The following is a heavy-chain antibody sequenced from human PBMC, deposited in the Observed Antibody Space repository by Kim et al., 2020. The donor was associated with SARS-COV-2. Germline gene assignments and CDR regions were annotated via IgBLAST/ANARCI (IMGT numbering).Heavy chain of an antibody. J-gene: IGHJ4*02. V-gene: IGHV3-30*03. Sequence: VKGRFTISRDNSKNTLYLQMNSLRAEDTAVYYCVSYYYGSGSYYNPFHYWGQGTLVTVSS. D-gene: IGHD3-10*01. CDR3: VSYYYGSGSYYNPFHY.